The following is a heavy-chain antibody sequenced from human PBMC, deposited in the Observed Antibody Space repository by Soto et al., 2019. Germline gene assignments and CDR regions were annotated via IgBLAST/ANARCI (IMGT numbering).Heavy chain of an antibody. CDR2: IYPGDSDT. D-gene: IGHD3-3*01. CDR3: ARQASTIFGVVKDYYYSHGMDG. CDR1: GYSFTSYW. Sequence: PGESLKISCKGSGYSFTSYWIGWVRQMPGKGLEWMGIIYPGDSDTRYSPSFQGQVTISADKSISTAYLQWSSLKASDTAMYYCARQASTIFGVVKDYYYSHGMDGCGQGTTVTVSS. J-gene: IGHJ6*02. V-gene: IGHV5-51*01.